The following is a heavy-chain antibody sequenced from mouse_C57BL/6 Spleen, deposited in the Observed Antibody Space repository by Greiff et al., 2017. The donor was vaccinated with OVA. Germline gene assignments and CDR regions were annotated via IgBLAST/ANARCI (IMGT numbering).Heavy chain of an antibody. CDR3: ARNTLNWEIDY. CDR2: ISSGSSTI. V-gene: IGHV5-17*01. J-gene: IGHJ2*01. CDR1: GFTFSDYG. Sequence: DVMLVESGGGLVKPGGSLKLSCAASGFTFSDYGMHWVRQAPEKGLEWVAYISSGSSTIYYTDTVKGRFTISRDNAKNTLFLQMTSLRSEDTAMYYCARNTLNWEIDYWGQGTTLTVSS. D-gene: IGHD4-1*01.